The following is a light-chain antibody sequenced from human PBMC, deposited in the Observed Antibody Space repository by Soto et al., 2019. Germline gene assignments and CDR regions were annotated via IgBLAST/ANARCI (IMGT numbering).Light chain of an antibody. J-gene: IGKJ1*01. CDR3: QQYGSSPWT. CDR2: IAS. V-gene: IGKV3-20*01. CDR1: QSVSSNY. Sequence: EIVLTQSPGTLSLSPGERATLSCRASQSVSSNYLAWYQQKTGQTPRLLIYIASSRAPGIPDRFSGSGSGTRLTLTIRIVEPEDFPVYYCQQYGSSPWTFGQGTKVEIK.